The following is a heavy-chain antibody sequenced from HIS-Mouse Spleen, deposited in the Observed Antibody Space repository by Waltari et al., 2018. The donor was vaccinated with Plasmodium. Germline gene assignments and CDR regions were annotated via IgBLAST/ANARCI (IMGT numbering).Heavy chain of an antibody. D-gene: IGHD5-18*01. CDR1: GGSISSYY. J-gene: IGHJ4*02. V-gene: IGHV4-4*07. Sequence: QVQLQESGPGLVKPSETLSLTCTVSGGSISSYYWSWIRQPAGKGLEWIGRIYHSGSPNDNPAPKSRVTMSGDTSKNQFSLKLSSVTAADTAVYYCARASGGYSYGRVFDYWGQGTLVTVSS. CDR3: ARASGGYSYGRVFDY. CDR2: IYHSGSP.